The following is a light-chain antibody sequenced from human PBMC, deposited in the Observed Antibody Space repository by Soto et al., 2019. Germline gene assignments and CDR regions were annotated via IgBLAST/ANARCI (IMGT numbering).Light chain of an antibody. J-gene: IGLJ2*01. V-gene: IGLV6-57*04. CDR1: SGSIASNY. CDR3: QSYDSNTRV. CDR2: EDN. Sequence: NFMLTQPHSVSESPGKTVTISCTRSSGSIASNYVQWYQQRPGSAPTTVIYEDNQRPSGVPDRFSGSIDSSSNSASLTISGLKTEDEADCYCQSYDSNTRVFGGGTKLTVL.